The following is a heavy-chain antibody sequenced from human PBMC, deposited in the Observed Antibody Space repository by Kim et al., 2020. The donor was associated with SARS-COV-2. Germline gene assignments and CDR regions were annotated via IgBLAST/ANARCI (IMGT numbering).Heavy chain of an antibody. J-gene: IGHJ4*01. CDR1: GYTFTSYP. Sequence: DSVKVSCKASGYTFTSYPMHWVRQAPGQRLEWMGWINAGNGNTKYSQKFQDRVTITRDTSATTAYMELSSLRSEDTAVYYCARDHSPGELLWFGELSYWGHGTLVTVSS. V-gene: IGHV1-3*01. CDR3: ARDHSPGELLWFGELSY. D-gene: IGHD3-10*01. CDR2: INAGNGNT.